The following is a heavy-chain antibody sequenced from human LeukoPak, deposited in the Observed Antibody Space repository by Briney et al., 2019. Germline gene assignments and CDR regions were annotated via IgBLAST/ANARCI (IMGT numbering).Heavy chain of an antibody. CDR3: ARGLLRAVRD. CDR1: GFTFSSYS. V-gene: IGHV3-48*01. CDR2: ISSSSSTI. J-gene: IGHJ4*02. Sequence: GGSLRLSCAASGFTFSSYSMNWGRQAPGEGLGWVSYISSSSSTIYYADSVKGRFTISRDNAKNSLYLQMNSLRAEDTAVYYCARGLLRAVRDWGQGTLVTVSS. D-gene: IGHD3-3*01.